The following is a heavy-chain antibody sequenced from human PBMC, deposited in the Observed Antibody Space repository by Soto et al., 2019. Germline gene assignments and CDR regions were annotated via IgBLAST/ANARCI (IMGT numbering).Heavy chain of an antibody. V-gene: IGHV4-59*01. Sequence: NPSETLSLTCTVSGGSISSYYWSWIRQPPGKGLEWIGYIYYSGSTNYNPSLKSRVTISVDTSKNQFSLKLSSVTAADTAVYYCARGAWYSGSYCVQYYFDYWGQGTLVTVSS. CDR2: IYYSGST. CDR3: ARGAWYSGSYCVQYYFDY. D-gene: IGHD1-26*01. CDR1: GGSISSYY. J-gene: IGHJ4*02.